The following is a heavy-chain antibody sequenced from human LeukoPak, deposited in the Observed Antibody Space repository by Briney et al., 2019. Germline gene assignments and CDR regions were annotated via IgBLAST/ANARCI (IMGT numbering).Heavy chain of an antibody. V-gene: IGHV4-30-2*01. CDR1: GGSISDGAYS. CDR3: ARIRGSSYDNRGWFDP. J-gene: IGHJ5*02. Sequence: SETLSLTCAVSGGSISDGAYSWTWIRQPPGKGLEWIGYIYHTGSTSYYPSLKSRVTISLDRSKNQFSLRLSSVTAADTAVYCARIRGSSYDNRGWFDPWGQETLVTVSS. D-gene: IGHD5-12*01. CDR2: IYHTGST.